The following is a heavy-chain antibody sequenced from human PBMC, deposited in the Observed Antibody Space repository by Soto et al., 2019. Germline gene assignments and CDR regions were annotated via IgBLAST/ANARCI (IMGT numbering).Heavy chain of an antibody. V-gene: IGHV4-59*01. CDR1: CGSISSYY. D-gene: IGHD3-16*01. CDR2: LDYSGTT. J-gene: IGHJ4*02. Sequence: SETLSLTCTVSCGSISSYYWNWIRQSPGKGLEWIASLDYSGTTNYNPSLKNRITTSVDPSKKQFSLKMRSVTAANTAIYYCARESFPPNSRTSKGFDYWGQGSLVTVSS. CDR3: ARESFPPNSRTSKGFDY.